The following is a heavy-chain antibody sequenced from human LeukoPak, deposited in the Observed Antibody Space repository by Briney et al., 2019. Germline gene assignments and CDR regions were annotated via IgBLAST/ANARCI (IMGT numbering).Heavy chain of an antibody. CDR3: ARRRVGATMVRGVITLFDY. V-gene: IGHV4-4*02. CDR2: IYHSGST. J-gene: IGHJ4*02. D-gene: IGHD3-10*01. Sequence: SETLSLTCAVSGGSISSSNWWSWVRQPPGKGLEWIGEIYHSGSTNYNPSLKSRVTISVDKSKNQFSLKLSSVTAADTAVYYCARRRVGATMVRGVITLFDYWGQGTLVTVSS. CDR1: GGSISSSNW.